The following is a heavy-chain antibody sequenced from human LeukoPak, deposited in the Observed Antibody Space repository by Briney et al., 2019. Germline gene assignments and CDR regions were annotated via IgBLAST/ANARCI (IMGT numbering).Heavy chain of an antibody. Sequence: PGGSLRLSCAASGFTFSDYYMSWIRQAPGKGLEWVAYISSSGNTRYYADSVKGRFTISRDNAKNSLYLQMNSLRAEDTAVYYCAKDLYGSGSSLSFDYWGQGTLDTVSS. CDR1: GFTFSDYY. J-gene: IGHJ4*02. CDR2: ISSSGNTR. V-gene: IGHV3-11*04. D-gene: IGHD3-10*01. CDR3: AKDLYGSGSSLSFDY.